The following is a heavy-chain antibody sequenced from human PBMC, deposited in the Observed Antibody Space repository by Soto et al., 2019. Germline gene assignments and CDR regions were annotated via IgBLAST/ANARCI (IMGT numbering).Heavy chain of an antibody. J-gene: IGHJ5*02. D-gene: IGHD1-26*01. V-gene: IGHV3-23*01. CDR2: ISGSGFKK. CDR3: AKNQGVELVPLATVDWFDP. Sequence: GGALRLSCAASGFIFENFGMSWVRQAPGKGLEWISSISGSGFKKYYADSVKGRFTISRDNSKSTVYLELNNLSAEDTAVYHCAKNQGVELVPLATVDWFDPWGQGSAVTVSS. CDR1: GFIFENFG.